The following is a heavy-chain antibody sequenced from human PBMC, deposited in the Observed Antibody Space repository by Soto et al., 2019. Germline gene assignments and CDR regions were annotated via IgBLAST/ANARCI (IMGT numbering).Heavy chain of an antibody. CDR3: AREDSVIIPAVSDF. CDR1: GFAFNNYG. Sequence: EVQLLESGGGLVRPGGSLRLSCTVSGFAFNNYGINWVRQAPGKGLEWVSSISKSDYTYYSDSVTGRFTISRDNAKNSVSLQMNTLRVEDTAVYYCAREDSVIIPAVSDFWGKGTLVTVSS. J-gene: IGHJ4*02. D-gene: IGHD2-2*01. V-gene: IGHV3-21*01. CDR2: ISKSDYT.